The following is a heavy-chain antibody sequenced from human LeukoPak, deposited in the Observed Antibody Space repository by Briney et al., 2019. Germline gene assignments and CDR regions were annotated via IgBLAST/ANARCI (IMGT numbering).Heavy chain of an antibody. D-gene: IGHD6-19*01. CDR3: AGSKGYSSGWYGSYWYFDL. J-gene: IGHJ2*01. CDR1: GFTFSSYG. V-gene: IGHV3-23*01. CDR2: ISGSGGST. Sequence: PGGSLRLSCAASGFTFSSYGMSWVRQAPGKGLEWVSAISGSGGSTYYADSVKGRFTISRDNSKNTLYLQMNSLRAEDTAVYYCAGSKGYSSGWYGSYWYFDLWGRGTLVTVSS.